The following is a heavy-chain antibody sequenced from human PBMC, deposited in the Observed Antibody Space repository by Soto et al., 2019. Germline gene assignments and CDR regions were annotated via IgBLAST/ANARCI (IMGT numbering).Heavy chain of an antibody. D-gene: IGHD3-10*01. CDR2: IYWDDDK. CDR3: AHHPYYGLGSYSFDY. V-gene: IGHV2-5*02. CDR1: GFSLTTSGVG. J-gene: IGHJ4*02. Sequence: QITLKESGPTLVRPTQTLTLTCTFSGFSLTTSGVGVGWIRQPPGQALEWLAVIYWDDDKRYSSSLKSRLTITKDTSKNQVVLTMTNMDPVDTATYYGAHHPYYGLGSYSFDYWGQGTLVTVSS.